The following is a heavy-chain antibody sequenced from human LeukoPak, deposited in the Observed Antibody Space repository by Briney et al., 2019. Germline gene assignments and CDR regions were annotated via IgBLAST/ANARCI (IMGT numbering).Heavy chain of an antibody. Sequence: ASVKVSCKASGYTFTGYYMHWVRQAPGQGLEWMGWISAYNGNTNYAQKLQGRVTMTTDTSTSTAYMELRSLRSDDTAVYYCARTDAFIVGATRGDYWGQGTLVTVSS. CDR2: ISAYNGNT. V-gene: IGHV1-18*04. CDR1: GYTFTGYY. D-gene: IGHD1-26*01. CDR3: ARTDAFIVGATRGDY. J-gene: IGHJ4*02.